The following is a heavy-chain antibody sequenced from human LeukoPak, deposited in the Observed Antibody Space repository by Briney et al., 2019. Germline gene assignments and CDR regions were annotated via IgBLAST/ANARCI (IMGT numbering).Heavy chain of an antibody. CDR3: ARGKVESRGWENEGFDY. J-gene: IGHJ4*02. Sequence: GGSLRLSCAASGYTLSSYDMHWVRHATEKSLEWVSAIGTAGDTYYPGSVKRRFTISRENAKNSLYPQMNSLRAGDTAVYYCARGKVESRGWENEGFDYWGQGTLVTVSS. V-gene: IGHV3-13*01. CDR2: IGTAGDT. D-gene: IGHD6-19*01. CDR1: GYTLSSYD.